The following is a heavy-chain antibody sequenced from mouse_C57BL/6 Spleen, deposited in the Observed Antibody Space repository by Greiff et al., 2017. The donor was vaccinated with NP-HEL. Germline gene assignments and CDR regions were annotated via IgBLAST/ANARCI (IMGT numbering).Heavy chain of an antibody. CDR2: IYPGDGST. Sequence: VQLLQSGPELVKPGASVKLSCKASGYTFTSYEINWVQQRPGQGLEWIGWIYPGDGSTKYTETFKGKATLSIDTAYSTPYMELHSLTSEDSAVYFGGRGLRGFAYWGQGTMVTVSA. V-gene: IGHV1-85*01. D-gene: IGHD3-1*01. CDR1: GYTFTSYE. J-gene: IGHJ3*01. CDR3: GRGLRGFAY.